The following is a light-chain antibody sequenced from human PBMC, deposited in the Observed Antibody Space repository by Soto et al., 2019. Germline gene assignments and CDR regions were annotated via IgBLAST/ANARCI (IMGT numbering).Light chain of an antibody. CDR1: QNIDIW. CDR2: DAS. Sequence: PMTQSPSTLSAFVGGRVNITFRASQNIDIWLSWYQQKPGKAPSLLIYDASNLKSGVPSRFSGSGSGTECTLTISSLQPDDAGRDYCQQHKSYPVTVGGGTKVDIK. J-gene: IGKJ4*01. CDR3: QQHKSYPVT. V-gene: IGKV1-5*01.